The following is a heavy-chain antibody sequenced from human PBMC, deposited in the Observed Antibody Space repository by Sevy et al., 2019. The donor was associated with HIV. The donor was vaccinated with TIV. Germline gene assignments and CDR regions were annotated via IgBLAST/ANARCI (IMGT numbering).Heavy chain of an antibody. J-gene: IGHJ3*02. V-gene: IGHV3-48*03. D-gene: IGHD6-13*01. CDR3: ARSWEQQLHDAFDI. CDR1: GFTFSSYE. Sequence: GGSLRLSCEASGFTFSSYEMNWVRQAPGKGLEWASYISSSGSSIYYADSVKGRFTISRDNAKNSLYLQMNSLRAEDTAVYYCARSWEQQLHDAFDIWGQGTMVTVSS. CDR2: ISSSGSSI.